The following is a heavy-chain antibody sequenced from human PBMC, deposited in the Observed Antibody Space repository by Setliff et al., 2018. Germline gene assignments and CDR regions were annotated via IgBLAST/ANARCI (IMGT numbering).Heavy chain of an antibody. CDR3: ARGMNYYDSSGPTDYFFDY. CDR2: INSDGRST. J-gene: IGHJ4*02. CDR1: GFAFSSYW. V-gene: IGHV3-74*01. D-gene: IGHD3-22*01. Sequence: PGGSLRLSCAASGFAFSSYWMHWVRQAPGKGLVWVSRINSDGRSTSYADSVKGRFTISRDNAKNTLYMQMSSLSAADTAVYYCARGMNYYDSSGPTDYFFDYWGQGTLVTVSS.